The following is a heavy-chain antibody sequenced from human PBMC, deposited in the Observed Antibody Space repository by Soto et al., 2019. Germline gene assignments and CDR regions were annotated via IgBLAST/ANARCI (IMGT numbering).Heavy chain of an antibody. J-gene: IGHJ5*02. Sequence: QVQLQQWGAGLLKPSETLSLTCAVYGGSFSGYYWSWIRQPPGKGLEWIGEINHSGSTNYNPSLKSRVTISVDTSKNQLSLKLSSVTAADTAVYYCARGLRSTMVRGVRFDPWGQGTLVTVSS. CDR2: INHSGST. CDR3: ARGLRSTMVRGVRFDP. D-gene: IGHD3-10*01. CDR1: GGSFSGYY. V-gene: IGHV4-34*01.